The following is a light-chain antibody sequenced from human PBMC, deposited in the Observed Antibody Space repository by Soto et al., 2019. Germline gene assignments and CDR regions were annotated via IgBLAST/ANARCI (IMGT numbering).Light chain of an antibody. CDR3: SSYTSSSMLYV. Sequence: QSALTQPASVSGSPGQSITISCTGTSSDVGCYNYVSWYQQHPGKAPKLMIYDVSNRPSGVSNRFSGSKSGNTASLTISGLQAEDEADYYCSSYTSSSMLYVFGTGTKLTVL. V-gene: IGLV2-14*01. CDR2: DVS. CDR1: SSDVGCYNY. J-gene: IGLJ1*01.